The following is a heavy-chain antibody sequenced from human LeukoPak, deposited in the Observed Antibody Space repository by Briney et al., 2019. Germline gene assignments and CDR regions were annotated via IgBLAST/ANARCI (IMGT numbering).Heavy chain of an antibody. J-gene: IGHJ6*03. D-gene: IGHD3-3*01. CDR1: GYSFTSYW. V-gene: IGHV5-51*01. CDR2: IYPGDSDT. CDR3: ARHSPGGYYLYSYMDV. Sequence: GESLKISCKGSGYSFTSYWIGWVRQMPGKGLEWMGIIYPGDSDTRYSPSFQGQVTISADKSISTAYLQWSSLKASDTAMYYCARHSPGGYYLYSYMDVWGKGTTVTVSS.